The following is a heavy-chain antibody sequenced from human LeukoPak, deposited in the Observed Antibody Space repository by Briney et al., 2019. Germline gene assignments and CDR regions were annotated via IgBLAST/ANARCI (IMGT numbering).Heavy chain of an antibody. Sequence: ALVKVSCKASGYTFTGYYMHWVRQAPGQGLEWMGWINPNSGGTNYAQKFQGRVTMTRDTSISTAYMELSRLRSDDTAVYYCARWVNKAWSSDYWGQGTLVTVSS. D-gene: IGHD3-10*01. V-gene: IGHV1-2*02. CDR3: ARWVNKAWSSDY. CDR1: GYTFTGYY. CDR2: INPNSGGT. J-gene: IGHJ4*02.